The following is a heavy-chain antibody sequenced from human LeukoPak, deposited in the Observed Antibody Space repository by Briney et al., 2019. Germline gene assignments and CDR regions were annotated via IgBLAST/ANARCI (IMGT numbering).Heavy chain of an antibody. CDR2: MNPNSGNT. V-gene: IGHV1-8*03. CDR1: GYTFTSYD. D-gene: IGHD4-17*01. Sequence: ASVKVSCKASGYTFTSYDINWVRQATGQGLEWMGWMNPNSGNTGYAQKFQGRVTITRSTSISTAYMELSSLRSEDTAVYYCARGRGTTVTTATNYYYYMDVWGKGTTVTVSS. CDR3: ARGRGTTVTTATNYYYYMDV. J-gene: IGHJ6*03.